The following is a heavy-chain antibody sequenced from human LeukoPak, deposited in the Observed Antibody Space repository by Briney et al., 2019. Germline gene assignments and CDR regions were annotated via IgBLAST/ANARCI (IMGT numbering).Heavy chain of an antibody. CDR1: GYTFAGYY. D-gene: IGHD2-15*01. CDR3: AISCSGGSCYSEGNYYMDV. J-gene: IGHJ6*03. V-gene: IGHV1-2*02. Sequence: ASVKVSCKASGYTFAGYYMHWVRQAPGQGLEWMGWINPSSGGTNFAQKFQGRVTMARDTSISTAYMELSRLRSDDTAVYYCAISCSGGSCYSEGNYYMDVWGKGTTVTVSS. CDR2: INPSSGGT.